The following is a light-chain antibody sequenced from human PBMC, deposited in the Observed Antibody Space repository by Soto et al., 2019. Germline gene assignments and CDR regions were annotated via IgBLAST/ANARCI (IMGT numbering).Light chain of an antibody. Sequence: DVQMTQSPSSLSAFVGDSVTITCRASQSVFNHLSWFQQRPGKGSKLLIYDASSLHAGVPSRFSGSGYGTDFTLTISTVQPEDSAIYYCHQSSSTPLTFGGGTRVELK. CDR2: DAS. V-gene: IGKV1-39*01. J-gene: IGKJ4*01. CDR3: HQSSSTPLT. CDR1: QSVFNH.